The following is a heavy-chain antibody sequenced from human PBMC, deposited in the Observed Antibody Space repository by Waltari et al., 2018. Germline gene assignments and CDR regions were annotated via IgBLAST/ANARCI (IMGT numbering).Heavy chain of an antibody. CDR2: INPNSGGT. J-gene: IGHJ4*02. D-gene: IGHD2-8*01. CDR3: ARGGTIVLMVYATPFDY. CDR1: GYTFTGYY. V-gene: IGHV1-2*02. Sequence: QVQLVQSGAEVKKPGASVKVSCKASGYTFTGYYMHWVRQAPGQGLEWMGWINPNSGGTNYAQKFQGRVTMTRDMSISTAYMELSRLRSDDTAVYYCARGGTIVLMVYATPFDYWGQGTLVTVSS.